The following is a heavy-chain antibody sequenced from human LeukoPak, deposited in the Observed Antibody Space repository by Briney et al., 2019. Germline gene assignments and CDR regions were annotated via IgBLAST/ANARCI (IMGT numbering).Heavy chain of an antibody. CDR2: IIPIFGIA. D-gene: IGHD3-22*01. J-gene: IGHJ4*02. CDR3: ARDGLFRGYDSSGYYSSY. V-gene: IGHV1-69*04. CDR1: GGTFSSYA. Sequence: SVKVSCKASGGTFSSYAISWVRQAPGQGLEWMGRIIPIFGIANYAQKFQGRVTITADKSTSTDYMELSSLRSEDTAVYYCARDGLFRGYDSSGYYSSYWGQGTLVTVSS.